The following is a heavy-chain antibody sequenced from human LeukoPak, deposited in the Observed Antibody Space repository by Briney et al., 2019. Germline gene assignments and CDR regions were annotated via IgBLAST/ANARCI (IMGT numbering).Heavy chain of an antibody. Sequence: SETLSLTCTVSGGSISSYYWSWIRQPPGKGLEWIGYIYYSGSTNYNPSLKSRVTISVDTSKNQFSLKLSSVTAAATAVYYCASTYSSSRWKAFDIWGQGTMVTVSS. CDR2: IYYSGST. CDR1: GGSISSYY. CDR3: ASTYSSSRWKAFDI. V-gene: IGHV4-59*01. D-gene: IGHD6-6*01. J-gene: IGHJ3*02.